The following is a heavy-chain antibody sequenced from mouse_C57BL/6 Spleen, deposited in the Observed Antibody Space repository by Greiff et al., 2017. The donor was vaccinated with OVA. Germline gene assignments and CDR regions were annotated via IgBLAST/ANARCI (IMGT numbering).Heavy chain of an antibody. J-gene: IGHJ1*03. CDR3: ARGGYFDV. CDR1: GYTFTDYY. V-gene: IGHV1-76*01. Sequence: VQLQQSGAELVRPGASVKLSCKASGYTFTDYYINWVKQRPGQGLEWIARIYPGSGNTYYNEKFKGKATLTAEKSSITAYMQLSSLTSEDSAVYFCARGGYFDVWGTGTTVTVSS. CDR2: IYPGSGNT.